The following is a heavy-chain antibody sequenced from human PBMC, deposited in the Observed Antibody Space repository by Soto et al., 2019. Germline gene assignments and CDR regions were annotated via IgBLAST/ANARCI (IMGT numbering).Heavy chain of an antibody. CDR1: GYTFTSYY. Sequence: RASVKVSCKASGYTFTSYYMHWVRQAPGQGLEWMGIINPSGGSTSYAQKFQGRVTMTRDASTSTVYMELSSLRSEDTAVYYCARDKVVVPAAMMGYFDYWGQGTLVTVSS. CDR2: INPSGGST. D-gene: IGHD2-2*01. CDR3: ARDKVVVPAAMMGYFDY. V-gene: IGHV1-46*01. J-gene: IGHJ4*02.